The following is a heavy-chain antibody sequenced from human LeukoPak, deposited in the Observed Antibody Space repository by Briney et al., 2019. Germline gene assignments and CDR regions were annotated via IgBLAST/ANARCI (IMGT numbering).Heavy chain of an antibody. Sequence: PSETLSLTCTVSGGSVSSGSYYWSWIRQPPGKGLEWIGYIYYSGSTNYNPSLKSRVTISVDTSKNQFSLKLSSVTAADTAVYYCARGGSSGPGVGYWGQGTLVTVSS. CDR3: ARGGSSGPGVGY. CDR2: IYYSGST. D-gene: IGHD3-22*01. J-gene: IGHJ4*02. CDR1: GGSVSSGSYY. V-gene: IGHV4-61*01.